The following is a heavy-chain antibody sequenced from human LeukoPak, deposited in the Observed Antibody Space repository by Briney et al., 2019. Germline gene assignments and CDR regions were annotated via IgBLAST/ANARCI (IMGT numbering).Heavy chain of an antibody. CDR3: AREAGAGEEYYFDY. CDR2: INHSGST. J-gene: IGHJ4*02. D-gene: IGHD3-10*01. CDR1: GGSFSGYY. V-gene: IGHV4-34*01. Sequence: TSETLSLTCAVYGGSFSGYYWSWIRQPPGKGLEWIGEINHSGSTNYNPSLKSRVTISVDTSKNQFSLKLSSVTAADTAVYYCAREAGAGEEYYFDYWGQGTLVTVSS.